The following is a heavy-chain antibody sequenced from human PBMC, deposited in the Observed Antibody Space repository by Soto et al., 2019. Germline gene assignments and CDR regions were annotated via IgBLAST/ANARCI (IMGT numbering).Heavy chain of an antibody. J-gene: IGHJ6*03. CDR2: IYYSGST. Sequence: SETLSLTCTVSGGSISSSSYYWGWIRQPPGKGLEWIGSIYYSGSTYYNPSLKSRVTISVDTSKKQFSLKLSSVTAADTAVYYCAKQPRSNYYYYMDVWGKGTTVTVSS. CDR1: GGSISSSSYY. V-gene: IGHV4-39*01. CDR3: AKQPRSNYYYYMDV. D-gene: IGHD6-13*01.